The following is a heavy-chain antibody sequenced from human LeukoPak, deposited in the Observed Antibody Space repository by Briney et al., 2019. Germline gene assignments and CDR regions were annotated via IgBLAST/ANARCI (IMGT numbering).Heavy chain of an antibody. CDR1: GYTFTSYG. V-gene: IGHV1-18*01. Sequence: ASVKVSCKASGYTFTSYGISWVRQAPGQGLEWMGWISAYNGNTNYAQKLQGRVTMTTDTSTSTAYMELRSLRSDATAVYYCARDQFSSSGWFSGAYYYYMDVWGKGTTVTVSS. D-gene: IGHD6-19*01. CDR2: ISAYNGNT. CDR3: ARDQFSSSGWFSGAYYYYMDV. J-gene: IGHJ6*03.